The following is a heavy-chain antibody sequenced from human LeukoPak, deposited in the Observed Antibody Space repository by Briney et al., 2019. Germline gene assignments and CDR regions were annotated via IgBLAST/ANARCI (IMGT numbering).Heavy chain of an antibody. CDR3: AKDLGGYSSGWPDPFDI. V-gene: IGHV3-30*18. CDR2: TSYDGSNK. Sequence: GGSLRLSCAASGFXFSSIGINWVRQAPGKGLEWVAATSYDGSNKQYVDSVKGRFNISRDNSKNTLCLQMNSLRAEDTAVYYCAKDLGGYSSGWPDPFDIWGQGTMVTVSS. J-gene: IGHJ3*02. D-gene: IGHD6-19*01. CDR1: GFXFSSIG.